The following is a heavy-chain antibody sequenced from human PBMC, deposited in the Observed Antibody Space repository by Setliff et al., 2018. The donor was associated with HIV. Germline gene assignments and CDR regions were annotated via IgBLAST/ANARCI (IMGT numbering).Heavy chain of an antibody. J-gene: IGHJ4*02. CDR1: GGTFSGYA. Sequence: KVSCKASGGTFSGYAISWVRQAPGQGLELMGGIIPIFGTANYAQKFQGRVTITADESTSTAYMELSSLRSEDTAVYYCAIDVIGGWLRPMPDFWGPGTLVTVSS. CDR3: AIDVIGGWLRPMPDF. D-gene: IGHD5-12*01. V-gene: IGHV1-69*01. CDR2: IIPIFGTA.